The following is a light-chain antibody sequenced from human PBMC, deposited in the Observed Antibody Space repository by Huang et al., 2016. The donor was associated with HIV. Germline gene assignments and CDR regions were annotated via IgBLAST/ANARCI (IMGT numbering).Light chain of an antibody. CDR1: QDLGNY. J-gene: IGKJ4*01. Sequence: DIQMTQSPSSLSASVGDRVTITCQASQDLGNYLNWYQQKPGKAPKILIYEVSNLETGGPSRFSGSGSGTDFTLTISRLQPEDVATYYCQHYENLPVTFGGGTRVEIK. CDR2: EVS. CDR3: QHYENLPVT. V-gene: IGKV1-33*01.